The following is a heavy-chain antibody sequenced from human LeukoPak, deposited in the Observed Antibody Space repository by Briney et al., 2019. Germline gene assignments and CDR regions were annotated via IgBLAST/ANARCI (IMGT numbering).Heavy chain of an antibody. J-gene: IGHJ4*02. D-gene: IGHD2-2*01. CDR2: INWIGGST. CDR3: ARDSFGTVLPAAMRDLDY. V-gene: IGHV3-20*04. CDR1: GFTLDDYG. Sequence: GGALRLSCAASGFTLDDYGMSWVRQARRKGRECVSGINWIGGSTGYADFVKRRFTISRDTDKNCLYLQMNSLRAGDRGLFYCARDSFGTVLPAAMRDLDYWGQGTLVTVSS.